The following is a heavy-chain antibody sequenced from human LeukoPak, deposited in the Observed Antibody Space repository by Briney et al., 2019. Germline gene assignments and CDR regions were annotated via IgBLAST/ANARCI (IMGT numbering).Heavy chain of an antibody. Sequence: GGSLRLSCAASGFTFSSYPMHWVRQAPGKGLEYVSAISSNGGSTYYANSVKGRFTISRDNSKNTLYLQMGSLRAEDMAVYYCAREGEAVAGTVDYWGQGTLVTVSS. CDR3: AREGEAVAGTVDY. CDR2: ISSNGGST. J-gene: IGHJ4*02. CDR1: GFTFSSYP. D-gene: IGHD6-19*01. V-gene: IGHV3-64*01.